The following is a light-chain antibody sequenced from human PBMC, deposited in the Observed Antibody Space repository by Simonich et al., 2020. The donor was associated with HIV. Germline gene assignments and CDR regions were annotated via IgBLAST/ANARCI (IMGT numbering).Light chain of an antibody. J-gene: IGKJ1*01. V-gene: IGKV3-15*01. CDR1: QSVSSN. CDR2: GAS. CDR3: QQYNNWPRT. Sequence: EIVLTQSPATLSLSPGERATLSCRASQSVSSNLAWFQQKPGQAPRLLIYGASIMATGIPARFSGSGSGTEFTLTISSMQSEDFAVYYCQQYNNWPRTFGQGTKVEIK.